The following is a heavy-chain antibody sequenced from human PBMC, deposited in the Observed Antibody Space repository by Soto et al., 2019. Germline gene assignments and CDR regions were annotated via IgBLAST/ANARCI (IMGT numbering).Heavy chain of an antibody. CDR1: GYTFNTYC. CDR3: ARDVGEHCSATSCYGGDS. Sequence: ASVKVSCKASGYTFNTYCISWVRRAPGQGLEWMGWINPHNGNTDLALQFQGRVTLTTDISRSTAYMELRSLRSDDTALYYCARDVGEHCSATSCYGGDSWGQGTPVTV. V-gene: IGHV1-18*01. CDR2: INPHNGNT. D-gene: IGHD2-2*01. J-gene: IGHJ4*02.